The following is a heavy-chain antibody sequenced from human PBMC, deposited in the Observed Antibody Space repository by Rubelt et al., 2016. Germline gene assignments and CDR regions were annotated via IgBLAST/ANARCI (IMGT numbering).Heavy chain of an antibody. D-gene: IGHD1-14*01. CDR3: ARARTTKDYYYYMDV. CDR1: GYTFTSYD. J-gene: IGHJ6*03. V-gene: IGHV1-8*01. CDR2: MNPNSGNT. Sequence: KASGYTFTSYDINWVRQATGQGLEWMGWMNPNSGNTGYAQKFQGRVTMTRNTSISTAYMELSSLRSEDTAVYYCARARTTKDYYYYMDVWGKGTTVTVSS.